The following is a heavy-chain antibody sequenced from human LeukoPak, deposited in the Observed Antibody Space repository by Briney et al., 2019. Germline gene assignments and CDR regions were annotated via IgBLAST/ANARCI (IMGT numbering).Heavy chain of an antibody. CDR3: ARDFGGYCSSTNCYLGHLDY. CDR1: GFTFSSYT. J-gene: IGHJ4*02. Sequence: GGSLRLSCAASGFTFSSYTMNWVRQAPGKGLEWVSSIISSGAYIYYADSVKGRFSISRDNAKNSLYLQMNSLRAEDTAVYYCARDFGGYCSSTNCYLGHLDYWGQGTLVTVSS. CDR2: IISSGAYI. V-gene: IGHV3-21*03. D-gene: IGHD2-2*01.